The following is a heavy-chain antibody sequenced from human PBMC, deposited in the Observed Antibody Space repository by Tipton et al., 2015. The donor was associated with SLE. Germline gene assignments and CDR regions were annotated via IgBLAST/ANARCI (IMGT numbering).Heavy chain of an antibody. CDR2: IYYSGST. CDR3: ARAYYDFWSDFPYGMDV. CDR1: GYSISSGYY. V-gene: IGHV4-38-2*01. Sequence: TLSLTCAVSGYSISSGYYWGWIRQPPGKGLEWIGYIYYSGSTYYNPSLTSRVTISLDTSKNQFSLRLNSVTAADTAMYYCARAYYDFWSDFPYGMDVWGQGTTVTVSS. D-gene: IGHD3-3*01. J-gene: IGHJ6*02.